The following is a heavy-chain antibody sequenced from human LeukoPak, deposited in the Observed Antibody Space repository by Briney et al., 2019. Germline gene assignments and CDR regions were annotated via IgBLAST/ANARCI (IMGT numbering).Heavy chain of an antibody. D-gene: IGHD3-10*01. Sequence: SQTLSLTCTVSGGSISSGGYYWSWIRQHPGKGLEWIGYIYYSGSTYYNPSLKSRVTISVDTSKNQFSLKLSSVTAADTAVYYCAREPLVRGVMSPKGGRYYFDYWGQGTLVTVSS. V-gene: IGHV4-31*03. J-gene: IGHJ4*02. CDR1: GGSISSGGYY. CDR2: IYYSGST. CDR3: AREPLVRGVMSPKGGRYYFDY.